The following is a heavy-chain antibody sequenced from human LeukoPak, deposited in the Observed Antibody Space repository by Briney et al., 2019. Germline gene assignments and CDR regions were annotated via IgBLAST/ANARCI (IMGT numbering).Heavy chain of an antibody. J-gene: IGHJ4*02. CDR3: AKDSGGYSYGYDYFDY. D-gene: IGHD5-18*01. V-gene: IGHV3-23*01. CDR2: ISGSGGST. Sequence: QAGGSLRLSCAASGFSVSSNCMSWVRQAPGKGLEWVSAISGSGGSTYYADSVKGRFTISRDNSKNTLYLQMNSLRAEDTAVYYCAKDSGGYSYGYDYFDYWGQGTLVTVSS. CDR1: GFSVSSNC.